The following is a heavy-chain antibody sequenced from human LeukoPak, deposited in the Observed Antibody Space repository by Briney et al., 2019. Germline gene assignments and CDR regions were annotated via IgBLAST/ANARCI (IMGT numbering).Heavy chain of an antibody. Sequence: SGGSLRLSCAASGFTFSSYAMSWVRQAPGKGLEWVSAISGSGGSTYCADSVKGRFTISRDNSKNTLYLQMNSLRAEDTAVYYCAKDLYSSGWFGDYYYYGMDVWGQGTTVTVSS. V-gene: IGHV3-23*01. CDR3: AKDLYSSGWFGDYYYYGMDV. D-gene: IGHD6-19*01. CDR1: GFTFSSYA. CDR2: ISGSGGST. J-gene: IGHJ6*02.